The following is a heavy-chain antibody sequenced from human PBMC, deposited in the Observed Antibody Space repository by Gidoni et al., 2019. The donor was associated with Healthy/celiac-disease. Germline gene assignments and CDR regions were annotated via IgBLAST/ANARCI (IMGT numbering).Heavy chain of an antibody. Sequence: QVQLQESGPGLVKPSETLSLTCTVSGGSISSYYWSWIRQPPGKGLEWIGYIYYSGSTNYNPSLKSRVTISVDTSKNQFSLKLSSVTAADTAVYYCAGGSSSFHVSFWGQGTLVTVSS. D-gene: IGHD6-6*01. J-gene: IGHJ4*02. CDR3: AGGSSSFHVSF. CDR2: IYYSGST. CDR1: GGSISSYY. V-gene: IGHV4-59*01.